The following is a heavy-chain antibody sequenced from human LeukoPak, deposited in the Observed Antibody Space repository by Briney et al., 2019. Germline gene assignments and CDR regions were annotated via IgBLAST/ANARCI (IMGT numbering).Heavy chain of an antibody. J-gene: IGHJ3*02. CDR3: AKLVVTAKSLDAFDI. V-gene: IGHV3-30*18. CDR2: ISYDGSNK. CDR1: GFTFSSYG. Sequence: GGSLRLSCAASGFTFSSYGMHWVRQAPGKGLEWVAVISYDGSNKYYADSVKGRFTISRDNSKNTLYLQMNSLRAEDTAVYYCAKLVVTAKSLDAFDIWGQGTMVTVSS. D-gene: IGHD2-21*02.